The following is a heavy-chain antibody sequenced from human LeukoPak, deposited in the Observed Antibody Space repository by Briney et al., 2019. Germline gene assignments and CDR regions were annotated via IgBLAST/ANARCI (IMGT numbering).Heavy chain of an antibody. Sequence: GGSLRLSCAASGFTFSNAWMSWVRQAPGKGLEWVSVIYSGGSTYYADSVKGRFAISRDNSKNTLYLQMNSLRAEDTAVYYCARWYYGSWFDPWGQGTLVTVSS. CDR3: ARWYYGSWFDP. V-gene: IGHV3-66*01. D-gene: IGHD3-10*01. CDR2: IYSGGST. J-gene: IGHJ5*02. CDR1: GFTFSNAW.